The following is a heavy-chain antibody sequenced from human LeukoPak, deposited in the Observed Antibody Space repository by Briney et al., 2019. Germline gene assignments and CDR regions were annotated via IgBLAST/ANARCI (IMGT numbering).Heavy chain of an antibody. J-gene: IGHJ1*01. CDR2: IKQDGSEK. Sequence: PGGSLRLSCAASGFTFSSYWMSWVRQAPGKGLEWVANIKQDGSEKYYVDSVKGRFTISRDNAKNSLYLQMNSLRAEDTAVYYCARDGGNWLQQPEYFQHWGQGTQVTVSS. D-gene: IGHD5-24*01. CDR1: GFTFSSYW. CDR3: ARDGGNWLQQPEYFQH. V-gene: IGHV3-7*01.